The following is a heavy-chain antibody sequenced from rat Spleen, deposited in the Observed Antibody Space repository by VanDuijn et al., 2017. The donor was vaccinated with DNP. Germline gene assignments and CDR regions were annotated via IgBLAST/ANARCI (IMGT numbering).Heavy chain of an antibody. CDR1: GFSLTNYG. D-gene: IGHD1-6*01. J-gene: IGHJ1*01. CDR3: ARSQFMYTTDGGYFDF. CDR2: ISSGGST. V-gene: IGHV2S12*01. Sequence: QVQLKESGPGLVQPSQTLSLTCTVSGFSLTNYGVSWVRQPAGKGLEWIAAISSGGSTYYNSTLKSRLSISRDTSKSQVLLKMNSLQTEDTAMYFCARSQFMYTTDGGYFDFWGPGTMVTVSS.